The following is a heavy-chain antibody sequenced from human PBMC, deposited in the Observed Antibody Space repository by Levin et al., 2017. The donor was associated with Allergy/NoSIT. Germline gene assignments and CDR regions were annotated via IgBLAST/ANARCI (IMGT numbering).Heavy chain of an antibody. J-gene: IGHJ4*02. CDR3: ARYTNQLWFGELSFDY. D-gene: IGHD3-10*01. CDR1: GYSFTSYW. V-gene: IGHV5-51*01. Sequence: VASVKVSCKGSGYSFTSYWIGWVRQMPGKGLEWMGIIYPGDSDTRYSPSFQGQVTISADKSISTAYLQWSSLKASDTAMYYCARYTNQLWFGELSFDYWGQGTLVTVSS. CDR2: IYPGDSDT.